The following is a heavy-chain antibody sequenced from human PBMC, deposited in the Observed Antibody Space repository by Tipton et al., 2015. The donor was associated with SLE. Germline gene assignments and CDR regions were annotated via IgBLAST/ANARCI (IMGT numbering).Heavy chain of an antibody. D-gene: IGHD2/OR15-2a*01. V-gene: IGHV4-39*02. CDR2: IYYSGST. CDR3: ARDLDLSDY. Sequence: TLSLTCTVSGGSISSSSYYWGWIRQPPGKGLEWIGSIYYSGSTYYNPSLKSRVTISVDTSKNQFSLKLSSVTAADTAVYYCARDLDLSDYWGQGTLVTVSS. J-gene: IGHJ4*02. CDR1: GGSISSSSYY.